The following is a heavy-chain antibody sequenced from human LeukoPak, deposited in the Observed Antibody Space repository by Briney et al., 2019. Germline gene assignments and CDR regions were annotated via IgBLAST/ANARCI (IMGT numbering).Heavy chain of an antibody. CDR3: AREQNNWFDP. Sequence: SETLSLTCTVSGGSISSGDYYWSWIRQPPGKGLEWIGYIYYSRSTYYNPSLKSRVTISVDTSKNQFSLKLSSVTAADTAVYYCAREQNNWFDPWGQGTLVTVSS. V-gene: IGHV4-30-4*01. CDR2: IYYSRST. CDR1: GGSISSGDYY. J-gene: IGHJ5*02.